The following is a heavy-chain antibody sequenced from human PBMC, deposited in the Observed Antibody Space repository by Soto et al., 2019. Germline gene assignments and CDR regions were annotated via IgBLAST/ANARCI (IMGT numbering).Heavy chain of an antibody. J-gene: IGHJ4*02. CDR2: INPNSGGT. V-gene: IGHV1-2*04. CDR1: GYTFTGYY. Sequence: ASVKVSCKASGYTFTGYYMHWVRQAPGQGLEWMGWINPNSGGTNYAQKFQGWVTMTRDTSISTAYMELSRLRSDDTAVYYCARARTTYYYVYFDYWGQGTLVTVPQ. D-gene: IGHD3-10*02. CDR3: ARARTTYYYVYFDY.